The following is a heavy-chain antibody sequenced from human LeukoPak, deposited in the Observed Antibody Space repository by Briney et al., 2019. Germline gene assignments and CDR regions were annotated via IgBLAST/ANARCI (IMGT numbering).Heavy chain of an antibody. J-gene: IGHJ4*02. Sequence: GGSLRLSCAASGFSFMNAWMIWVRQAPGKGLEWVGRIKSNADGGTPDYAAPARGRFTISRDDSKNTLYLQMNSLKTEDTAVYSCTTFYHEYSPYWGRGTLVTVS. CDR1: GFSFMNAW. V-gene: IGHV3-15*01. D-gene: IGHD2/OR15-2a*01. CDR2: IKSNADGGTP. CDR3: TTFYHEYSPY.